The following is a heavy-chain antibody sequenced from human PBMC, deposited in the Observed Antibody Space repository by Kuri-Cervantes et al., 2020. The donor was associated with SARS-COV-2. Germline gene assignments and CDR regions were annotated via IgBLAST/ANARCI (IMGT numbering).Heavy chain of an antibody. V-gene: IGHV4-34*01. CDR1: GGSFSGYY. CDR3: ARSNYYDSSGACFDP. Sequence: GSLRLSCAVYGGSFSGYYWSWIRQPPGKGLEWIGSIYHSGSTYYNPSLKSRVTISVDTSKNQFSLKLSSVTAADTAVYYCARSNYYDSSGACFDPWGQGILVVVSS. CDR2: IYHSGST. J-gene: IGHJ5*02. D-gene: IGHD3-22*01.